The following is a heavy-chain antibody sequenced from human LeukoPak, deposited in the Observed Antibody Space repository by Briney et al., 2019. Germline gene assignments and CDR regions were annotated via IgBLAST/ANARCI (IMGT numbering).Heavy chain of an antibody. J-gene: IGHJ6*04. V-gene: IGHV3-21*01. Sequence: GGTLRLSCAASGFTFSSSSMNWVRQAPGKGPEWVPSISSSSSYIYYADSVKGRFTISRDNAKNSLYLQMNSLRAEDTAVYYCARPVPHYYYGMDVWGKGTTVTVSS. D-gene: IGHD2-2*01. CDR3: ARPVPHYYYGMDV. CDR1: GFTFSSSS. CDR2: ISSSSSYI.